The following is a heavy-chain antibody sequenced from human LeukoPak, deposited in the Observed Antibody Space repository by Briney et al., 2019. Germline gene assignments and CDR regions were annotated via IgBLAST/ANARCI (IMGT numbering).Heavy chain of an antibody. D-gene: IGHD3-22*01. V-gene: IGHV1-18*01. Sequence: GASVKVSCKASGYTFTSYGISWVRQAPGQGLEWMGWISAYNGNTNYAQKLQGRVTMTTDTSTSTAYMELRSLRSDDTAVYYCARGDLTYYYDSSGYYYGSRPGDYYYYYMDVWGKGTTVTVSS. CDR3: ARGDLTYYYDSSGYYYGSRPGDYYYYYMDV. CDR2: ISAYNGNT. CDR1: GYTFTSYG. J-gene: IGHJ6*03.